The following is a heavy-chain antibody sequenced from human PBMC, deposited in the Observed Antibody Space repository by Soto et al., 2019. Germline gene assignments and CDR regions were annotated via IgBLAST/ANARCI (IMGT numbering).Heavy chain of an antibody. CDR3: AKTARHSSGYYCSAPTDYQYGMDV. J-gene: IGHJ6*02. CDR2: IASSSNPI. CDR1: GFTFSSYS. Sequence: GGSLRLSCAASGFTFSSYSMNWVRQAPGKGLEWVSYIASSSNPIYYADSVKGRFIISRDNAKNSLFLQMNSLRDDDTAVYYCAKTARHSSGYYCSAPTDYQYGMDVWGQGTTVTVSS. V-gene: IGHV3-48*02. D-gene: IGHD3-22*01.